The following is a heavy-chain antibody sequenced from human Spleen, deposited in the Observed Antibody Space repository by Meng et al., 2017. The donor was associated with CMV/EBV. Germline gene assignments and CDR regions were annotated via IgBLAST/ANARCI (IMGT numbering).Heavy chain of an antibody. Sequence: GESLKISCAASGFTFSSYGMHWVRQAPGKGLEWVAFIRYDGSNKYYADSVKGRFTISSDNSKNTLYLQMNSLRAEDTAVYYCAKVFYYGSGSYPPTIDYWGQGTLVTVSS. CDR1: GFTFSSYG. CDR3: AKVFYYGSGSYPPTIDY. J-gene: IGHJ4*02. V-gene: IGHV3-30*02. CDR2: IRYDGSNK. D-gene: IGHD3-10*01.